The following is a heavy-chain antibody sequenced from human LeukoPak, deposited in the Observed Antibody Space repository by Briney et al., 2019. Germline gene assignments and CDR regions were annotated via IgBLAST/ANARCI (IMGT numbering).Heavy chain of an antibody. V-gene: IGHV3-48*02. CDR3: ARLTTLQAGY. CDR2: ISSSSSTI. J-gene: IGHJ4*02. CDR1: GFTFTSSN. Sequence: GGSLRLSCAASGFTFTSSNMNWVRQAPGKGLEWVSYISSSSSTIYYAGSVKGRFTISRDNAKNSLYLQMSSLRDEDTAVYYCARLTTLQAGYWGQGTLVTASS. D-gene: IGHD4-11*01.